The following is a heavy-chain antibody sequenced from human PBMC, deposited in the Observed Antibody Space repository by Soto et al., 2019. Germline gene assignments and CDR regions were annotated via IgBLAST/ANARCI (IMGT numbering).Heavy chain of an antibody. D-gene: IGHD2-2*01. CDR2: IIPISETT. CDR3: ARSQGSSTSLEIYYYYYYGMDV. J-gene: IGHJ6*02. CDR1: GGTFSSYA. Sequence: QVQLVQSGAEVKKPGSSVKVSCKATGGTFSSYAISWVRQAPGQGLEWMGGIIPISETTNYAQKFQGRGTITAAESKSKAYMEVSSLRSEDTAVYYCARSQGSSTSLEIYYYYYYGMDVWGQGTTVTVSS. V-gene: IGHV1-69*01.